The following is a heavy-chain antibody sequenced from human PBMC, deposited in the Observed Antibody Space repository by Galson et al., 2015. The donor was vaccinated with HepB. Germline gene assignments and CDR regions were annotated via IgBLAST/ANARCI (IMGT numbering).Heavy chain of an antibody. CDR1: GFTFSSYS. Sequence: SLRLSCAASGFTFSSYSMNWVRQAPGKGLEWVSFISSGSSSIYYADSVKGRFTISRDNAKNSLYLQMNSLRAEDMGVYYCARLSTTSCDYWGQGTLVTVSS. V-gene: IGHV3-21*01. CDR3: ARLSTTSCDY. J-gene: IGHJ4*02. D-gene: IGHD2-2*01. CDR2: ISSGSSSI.